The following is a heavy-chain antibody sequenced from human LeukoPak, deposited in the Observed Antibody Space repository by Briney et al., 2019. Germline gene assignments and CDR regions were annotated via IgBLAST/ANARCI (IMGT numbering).Heavy chain of an antibody. CDR1: GLMFSDYG. D-gene: IGHD3-10*01. CDR3: AKEGDRGEALYYYYMDV. CDR2: IWYDGSNI. J-gene: IGHJ6*03. Sequence: GGSLRLSCAASGLMFSDYGMHWVRQAPGKGLEWGAAIWYDGSNIFYADSVKGRFTISRDNSKNALYLQMNSLRAEDTADYYCAKEGDRGEALYYYYMDVWGNGTTVTVSS. V-gene: IGHV3-33*06.